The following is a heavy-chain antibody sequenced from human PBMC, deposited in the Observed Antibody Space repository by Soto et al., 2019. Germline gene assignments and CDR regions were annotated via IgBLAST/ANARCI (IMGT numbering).Heavy chain of an antibody. V-gene: IGHV4-59*02. D-gene: IGHD6-19*01. CDR1: GFSVSSTY. J-gene: IGHJ4*02. CDR2: VYNSVST. CDR3: ARIPYSSASFDY. Sequence: SETLSLTCTVSGFSVSSTYWGWVRQSPGKGLEWIGYVYNSVSTIYSPSLRSRITISVDPSKNQFSLRLRSVTAADTAVYYCARIPYSSASFDYSGQGNLVTVSS.